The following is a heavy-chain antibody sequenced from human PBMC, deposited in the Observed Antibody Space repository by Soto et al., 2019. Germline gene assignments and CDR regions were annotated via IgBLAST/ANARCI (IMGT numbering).Heavy chain of an antibody. Sequence: QVQLVQSGAEEKKPGASVKVSCKASGYTFTVYAIHWVRQAPGQRLEWMGWINAGNGHTKYSQKFQGRVTITRDTSASTAYMELSSLRSEDTALCYCARAVAVPADFDYWGQGTLVTVSS. J-gene: IGHJ4*02. CDR1: GYTFTVYA. D-gene: IGHD6-19*01. V-gene: IGHV1-3*05. CDR3: ARAVAVPADFDY. CDR2: INAGNGHT.